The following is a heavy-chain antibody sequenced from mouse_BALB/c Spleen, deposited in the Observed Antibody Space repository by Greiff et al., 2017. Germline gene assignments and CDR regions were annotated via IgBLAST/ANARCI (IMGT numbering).Heavy chain of an antibody. Sequence: DVKLVESGGGLVQPGGSRKLSCAASGFTFSSFGMHWVRQAPEKGLEWVAYISSGSSTIYYADTVKGRFTISRDNPKNTLFLQMTSLRSEDTAMYYCASMITFAYWGQGTLVTVSA. CDR3: ASMITFAY. CDR1: GFTFSSFG. J-gene: IGHJ3*01. V-gene: IGHV5-17*02. CDR2: ISSGSSTI. D-gene: IGHD2-4*01.